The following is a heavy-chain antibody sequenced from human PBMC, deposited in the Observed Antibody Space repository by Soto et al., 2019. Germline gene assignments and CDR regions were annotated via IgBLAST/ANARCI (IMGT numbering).Heavy chain of an antibody. CDR3: AKDNGLSGFGYCSGGSCYYDAFDT. CDR2: ISWNSGSI. D-gene: IGHD2-15*01. J-gene: IGHJ3*02. CDR1: GFTFDDYA. Sequence: GGSLRLSCAASGFTFDDYAMHWVRQAPGKGLEWVSGISWNSGSIGYADSVKGRFTISRDNAKNSLYLQMNSLRAEDTALYYCAKDNGLSGFGYCSGGSCYYDAFDTWGQGTMVTVS. V-gene: IGHV3-9*01.